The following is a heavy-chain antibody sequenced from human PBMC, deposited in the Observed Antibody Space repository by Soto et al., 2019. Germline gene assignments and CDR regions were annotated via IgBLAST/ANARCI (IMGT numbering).Heavy chain of an antibody. Sequence: EVQLVESGGGLVQPGGSLRLSCVASGFTFSNYWMYWVRQAPGEGLVWVSHINNDGSVSSYADSVKGRLTISRVNVKNTLYLQMDSLRAEDTAVYYCARGDCVGGTCYSLAGSFYYYMDVWGKGTTVTVFS. CDR3: ARGDCVGGTCYSLAGSFYYYMDV. CDR1: GFTFSNYW. V-gene: IGHV3-74*01. CDR2: INNDGSVS. J-gene: IGHJ6*03. D-gene: IGHD2-15*01.